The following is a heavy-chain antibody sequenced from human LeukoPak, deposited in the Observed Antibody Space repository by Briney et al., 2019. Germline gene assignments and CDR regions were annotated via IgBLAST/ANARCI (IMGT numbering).Heavy chain of an antibody. D-gene: IGHD3-10*01. Sequence: GGSLRLSCAASGFNFSSHGLTWVRQAPGKGLEWVAFIRHDGKNKYYADSVKGRFIVSRDNSKNTLYLEMNSLRAEDTAVYYCARDPDYYGSGSYYNTPAFDIWGQGTMVTVSS. V-gene: IGHV3-30*02. CDR3: ARDPDYYGSGSYYNTPAFDI. CDR1: GFNFSSHG. J-gene: IGHJ3*02. CDR2: IRHDGKNK.